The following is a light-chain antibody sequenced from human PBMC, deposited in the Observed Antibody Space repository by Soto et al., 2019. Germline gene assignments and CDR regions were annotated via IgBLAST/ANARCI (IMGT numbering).Light chain of an antibody. CDR2: SNN. J-gene: IGLJ3*02. V-gene: IGLV1-44*01. CDR1: SSDIGGYNS. Sequence: QSVLTQPASVSGSPGQSITISCTGTSSDIGGYNSVSWYQQHPGKAPKLLIYSNNQRSSGIPDRFSGSKSGTSASLAISGLQSGDEADYYCATWDDTLNGLVFGGGTQLTVL. CDR3: ATWDDTLNGLV.